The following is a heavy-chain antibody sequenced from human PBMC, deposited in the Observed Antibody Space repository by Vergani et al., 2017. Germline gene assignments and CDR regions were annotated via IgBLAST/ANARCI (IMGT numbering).Heavy chain of an antibody. CDR3: ARGPYYYDSSGYGT. D-gene: IGHD3-22*01. Sequence: EVQLVESGGGLVQPGGSLRLSCAASGFTFSSYDMHWVRQATGKGLEWVSAIGTAGDPYYPGSVKGRFTISRENAKNSLYLQMNSLRAEDTAVYYCARGPYYYDSSGYGTWGQGTLVTVSS. CDR2: IGTAGDP. J-gene: IGHJ4*02. V-gene: IGHV3-13*05. CDR1: GFTFSSYD.